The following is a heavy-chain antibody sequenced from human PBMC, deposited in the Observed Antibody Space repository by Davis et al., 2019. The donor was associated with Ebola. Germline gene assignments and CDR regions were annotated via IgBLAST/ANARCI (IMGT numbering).Heavy chain of an antibody. D-gene: IGHD3-16*01. CDR3: ARHQTGRGISFGAGGYYFDY. CDR2: IYYSGST. Sequence: SETLSLTCTVSGGSISRGGYYWSWIRQHPGKGLEWIGYIYYSGSTYYNPSLKSRVTISVDTSKNQFSLKLSSVTAADTAVYYCARHQTGRGISFGAGGYYFDYWGQGTLVTVSS. V-gene: IGHV4-31*03. J-gene: IGHJ4*02. CDR1: GGSISRGGYY.